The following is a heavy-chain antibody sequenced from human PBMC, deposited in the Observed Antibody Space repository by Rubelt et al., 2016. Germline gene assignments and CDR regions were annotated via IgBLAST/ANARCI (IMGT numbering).Heavy chain of an antibody. CDR2: INHSGST. CDR1: GGSFSAYY. CDR3: ARGGHRDGYNYHFDY. J-gene: IGHJ4*02. V-gene: IGHV4-34*01. D-gene: IGHD5-24*01. Sequence: QVQLQQWGAGLLKPSETLSLTCAVSGGSFSAYYWSWIRQPPGKGLEWIGEINHSGSTNYNPSLKSRVTISVDTSKNQVLLKRRPVTARDTAVYYWARGGHRDGYNYHFDYWGQGTLVTVSS.